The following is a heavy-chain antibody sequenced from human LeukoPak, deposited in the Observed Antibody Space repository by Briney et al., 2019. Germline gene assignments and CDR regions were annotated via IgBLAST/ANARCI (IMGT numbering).Heavy chain of an antibody. Sequence: SQTLSLTCTVSGGSTSNYYWSWIRQPPGKGLEWIGYIFSNGNTNYNPSLKSRVTISIDTSKNQFSLKLSSVTAADTAVYYCARGPRGGTYDYWGQGTLVTVSS. J-gene: IGHJ4*02. D-gene: IGHD1-14*01. CDR3: ARGPRGGTYDY. V-gene: IGHV4-59*12. CDR1: GGSTSNYY. CDR2: IFSNGNT.